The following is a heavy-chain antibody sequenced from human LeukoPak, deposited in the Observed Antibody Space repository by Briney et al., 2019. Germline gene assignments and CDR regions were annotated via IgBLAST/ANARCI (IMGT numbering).Heavy chain of an antibody. D-gene: IGHD2-2*01. CDR3: ARDWQGSPGYYLDY. Sequence: GGSLRLSCAASGFTFSSYAMHWVRQAPGKGLEWLAVISYDGSIKYYADSVKGRFTFSRDNSMYTLYLQMNSLRAEDTAVYYCARDWQGSPGYYLDYWGQGTLVTVSS. CDR2: ISYDGSIK. V-gene: IGHV3-30*04. J-gene: IGHJ4*02. CDR1: GFTFSSYA.